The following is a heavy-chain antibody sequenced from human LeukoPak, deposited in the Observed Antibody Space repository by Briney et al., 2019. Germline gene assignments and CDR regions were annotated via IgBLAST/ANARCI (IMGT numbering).Heavy chain of an antibody. CDR3: ARQARYCSVGTFFDP. V-gene: IGHV4-59*08. J-gene: IGHJ5*02. D-gene: IGHD2-8*02. CDR2: IYSSGST. CDR1: GGSISSEN. Sequence: RPETLSLTCTVSGGSISSENWSWVWETPGKGLEWIGHIYSSGSTNYIPSLKSRVTISVETSKNQFSLKLSSVTAADTALYFCARQARYCSVGTFFDPWGQGTLVAVSS.